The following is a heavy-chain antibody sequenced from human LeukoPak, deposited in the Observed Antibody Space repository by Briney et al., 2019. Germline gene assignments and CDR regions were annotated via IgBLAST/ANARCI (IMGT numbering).Heavy chain of an antibody. Sequence: GGSLRLSCAASGFTFSSYWMSWVRQAPGKGLEWVANMNQDGSEKYYLDSVKGRFTISRDNAKSSLYLQMDSLRADDTAVYYCARDRALYDSRRGYYYTEDDYWGQGTLVTVSS. CDR3: ARDRALYDSRRGYYYTEDDY. CDR2: MNQDGSEK. V-gene: IGHV3-7*01. D-gene: IGHD3-22*01. CDR1: GFTFSSYW. J-gene: IGHJ4*02.